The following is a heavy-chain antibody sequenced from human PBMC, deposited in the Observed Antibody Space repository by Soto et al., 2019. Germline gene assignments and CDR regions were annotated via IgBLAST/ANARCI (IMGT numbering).Heavy chain of an antibody. D-gene: IGHD6-13*01. CDR2: ISASSSTI. J-gene: IGHJ3*02. CDR1: GFTFKSYS. CDR3: ARQPKAFDI. V-gene: IGHV3-48*01. Sequence: PGGSLRLSCTASGFTFKSYSMNWVRQAPGKGLEWVSYISASSSTIYYADSMKGRFTISRDNAKNSLYLHLSSLGAEDTAVYYCARQPKAFDIWGQGTMVTVSS.